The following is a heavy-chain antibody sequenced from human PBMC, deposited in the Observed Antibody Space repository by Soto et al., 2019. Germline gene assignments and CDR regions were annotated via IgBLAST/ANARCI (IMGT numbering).Heavy chain of an antibody. CDR1: GGSISSYY. D-gene: IGHD4-17*01. V-gene: IGHV4-4*07. Sequence: QVQLQESGPGLVKPSETLSLTCTVSGGSISSYYWSWIRQPAGKGLEWIGRIYTSGSTNYNPSLKSRLTVSRDTSKNQFSLRVSSVTAADTAVYYCARDSGDYQGFDYWGQGTLVTVSS. J-gene: IGHJ4*02. CDR2: IYTSGST. CDR3: ARDSGDYQGFDY.